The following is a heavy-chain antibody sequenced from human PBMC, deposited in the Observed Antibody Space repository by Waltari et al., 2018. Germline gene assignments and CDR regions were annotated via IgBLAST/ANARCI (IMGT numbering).Heavy chain of an antibody. D-gene: IGHD5-12*01. J-gene: IGHJ3*01. CDR1: VVSITSNRHY. V-gene: IGHV4-39*01. CDR3: ATYIGASVGTAAFDV. Sequence: QLQLQESGSRLVRPSETLSLISRVPVVSITSNRHYSAWIRHCPGQGLVWIGTVSYSVTTYTNPSLKSRVSVSRDTSKNQVSLILGSVTAADMAVYYCATYIGASVGTAAFDVWGQGTMVTVSS. CDR2: VSYSVTT.